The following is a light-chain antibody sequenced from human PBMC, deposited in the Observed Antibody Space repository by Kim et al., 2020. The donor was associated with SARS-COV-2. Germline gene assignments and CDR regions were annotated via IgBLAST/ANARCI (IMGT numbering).Light chain of an antibody. CDR2: GAS. CDR1: QSVSSSY. CDR3: QQYGSSPYT. Sequence: EILLTQSPGTLSLSPGERATLSCRASQSVSSSYLAWYQQKPGQAPRLLIYGASSRATGIPDRFSGSASGTDFTLTISRLEPEDFAVYYCQQYGSSPYTFGQGTKLEI. V-gene: IGKV3-20*01. J-gene: IGKJ2*01.